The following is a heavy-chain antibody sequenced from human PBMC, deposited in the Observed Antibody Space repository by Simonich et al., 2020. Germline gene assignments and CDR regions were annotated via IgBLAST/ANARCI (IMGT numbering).Heavy chain of an antibody. CDR1: GFTFSSYS. V-gene: IGHV3-21*01. CDR2: ISSSSSYI. CDR3: ARDTSYYGSGSYYFDY. Sequence: GGGLVKPGGSLRLSCASSGFTFSSYSMNWVRQAPGKGLEWVPSISSSSSYIYYADSVKGRFTISRDNAKKSLYLQMNSLRAEDTAVYYCARDTSYYGSGSYYFDYWGQGTLVTVSS. J-gene: IGHJ4*02. D-gene: IGHD3-10*01.